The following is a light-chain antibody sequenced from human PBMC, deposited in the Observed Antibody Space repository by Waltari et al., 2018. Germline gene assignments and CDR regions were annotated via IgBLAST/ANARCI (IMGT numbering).Light chain of an antibody. Sequence: QAVVTQEPSVTVSPGGTVTLTCGSSTGRVTSTHWPYWFQQKAGQAPRTLIYDANMKHSWTPARFPGSLLGGKAALTLSGALPEDEADYYCLLTYSGRRVFGGGTKVTVL. CDR1: TGRVTSTHW. V-gene: IGLV7-46*01. J-gene: IGLJ3*02. CDR3: LLTYSGRRV. CDR2: DAN.